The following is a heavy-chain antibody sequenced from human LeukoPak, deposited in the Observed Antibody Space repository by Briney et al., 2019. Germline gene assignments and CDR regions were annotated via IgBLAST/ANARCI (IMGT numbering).Heavy chain of an antibody. CDR3: ARFRDRLGAQAEPYYFDY. D-gene: IGHD3-16*01. CDR1: GGAFSSYA. Sequence: SVKVSCKASGGAFSSYAISWVRQAPGQGLEWMGGIIPIFGTANYAQKFQGRVTITADESTSTAYMELSSLRSEDTAVYYCARFRDRLGAQAEPYYFDYWGQGTLVTVSS. V-gene: IGHV1-69*13. CDR2: IIPIFGTA. J-gene: IGHJ4*02.